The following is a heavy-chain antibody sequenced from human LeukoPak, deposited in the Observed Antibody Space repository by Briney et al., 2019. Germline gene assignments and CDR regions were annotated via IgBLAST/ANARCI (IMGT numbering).Heavy chain of an antibody. V-gene: IGHV1-18*01. Sequence: ASVNVSCKASGYTFTSYGISGVRQARGQGLEGMGWISAYNGNTNYAQKLQGRVTMTTDTSTSTAYMELRSLRSDDTAVYYCARDRDDAFDIWGQGTMVTVSS. J-gene: IGHJ3*02. CDR3: ARDRDDAFDI. CDR2: ISAYNGNT. CDR1: GYTFTSYG.